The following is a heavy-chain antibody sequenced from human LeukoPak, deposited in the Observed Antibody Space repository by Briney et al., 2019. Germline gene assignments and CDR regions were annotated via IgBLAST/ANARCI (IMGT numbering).Heavy chain of an antibody. D-gene: IGHD3-9*01. CDR1: GYTFTSYG. CDR2: ISAYNGNT. Sequence: EASVKVSCKASGYTFTSYGISWVRQAPGQGLEWMGWISAYNGNTNYAQKLQGRVTMTTDTSTSTAYMELRSLRSDDTAVYYCARDQPRYFDWLFHHYWGQGTLVTVSS. CDR3: ARDQPRYFDWLFHHY. V-gene: IGHV1-18*01. J-gene: IGHJ4*02.